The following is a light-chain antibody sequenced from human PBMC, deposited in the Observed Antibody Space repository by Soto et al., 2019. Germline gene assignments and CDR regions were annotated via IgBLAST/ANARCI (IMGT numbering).Light chain of an antibody. V-gene: IGKV3-20*01. Sequence: EIVLTQSPDTLSLSPGKRATLSCRASQSVSSNYLAWYQQKPGQAPRLLIYGASSRATGIPDRFSGSGSGTDFTLTITRVEPEDLAVYYCQQYGSSRFTFGQGTKLEIK. CDR3: QQYGSSRFT. J-gene: IGKJ1*01. CDR1: QSVSSNY. CDR2: GAS.